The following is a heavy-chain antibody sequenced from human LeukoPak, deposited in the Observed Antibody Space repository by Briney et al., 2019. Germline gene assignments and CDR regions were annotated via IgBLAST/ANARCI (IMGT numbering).Heavy chain of an antibody. J-gene: IGHJ4*02. CDR2: IIPIFGTA. Sequence: ASVKVSCKASGGTFSSYAISWARQAPGQGLEWMGGIIPIFGTANYAQKFQGRVTITTDESTSTAYMELSSLRSEDTAVYYCARRSTGTTSFDYWGQGTLVTVSS. CDR1: GGTFSSYA. CDR3: ARRSTGTTSFDY. V-gene: IGHV1-69*05. D-gene: IGHD1-7*01.